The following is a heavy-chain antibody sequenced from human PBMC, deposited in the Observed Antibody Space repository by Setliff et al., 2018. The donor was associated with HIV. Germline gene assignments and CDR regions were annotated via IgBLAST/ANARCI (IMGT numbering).Heavy chain of an antibody. J-gene: IGHJ4*02. V-gene: IGHV1-69*13. CDR3: ASSRRGSYAIDN. Sequence: SVKVSCKASGYSFTNYAMHWVRQAPGQRLEWMGGIIPIFGTANYAQKFQGRVSITADESTSTAYMELSSLRSEDTAVYYCASSRRGSYAIDNWGQGTLVTVSS. CDR1: GYSFTNYA. D-gene: IGHD3-16*01. CDR2: IIPIFGTA.